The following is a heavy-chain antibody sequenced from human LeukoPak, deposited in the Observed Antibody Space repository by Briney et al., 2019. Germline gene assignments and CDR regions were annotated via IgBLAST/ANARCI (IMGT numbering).Heavy chain of an antibody. D-gene: IGHD3-10*01. V-gene: IGHV1-2*02. J-gene: IGHJ6*03. CDR3: ARDHHHPSPWFGELLYGYYYYMDV. CDR1: VYTFIGYY. CDR2: INPNSSGT. Sequence: GASVNVSCKASVYTFIGYYMHWVRQAPGQGLEWMGWINPNSSGTNNAQKFQGRVTMTRDTSISTAYMELSRLRSDDTAVYYCARDHHHPSPWFGELLYGYYYYMDVWGKGTTVTISS.